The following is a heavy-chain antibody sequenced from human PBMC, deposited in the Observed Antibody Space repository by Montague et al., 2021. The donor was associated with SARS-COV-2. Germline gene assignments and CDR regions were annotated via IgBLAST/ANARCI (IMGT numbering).Heavy chain of an antibody. CDR3: ARGIFTIPFIPAHYYMDV. D-gene: IGHD3-3*01. J-gene: IGHJ6*03. V-gene: IGHV4-59*01. Sequence: ETLSLTCTVSGGSISSYYWSWIRQPPGKGLEWIGYIYYSGSTNXNPSLKSRVTISVDTSKNQFSLKLSSVTAADTAVYYCARGIFTIPFIPAHYYMDVWGKGTTVTVSS. CDR1: GGSISSYY. CDR2: IYYSGST.